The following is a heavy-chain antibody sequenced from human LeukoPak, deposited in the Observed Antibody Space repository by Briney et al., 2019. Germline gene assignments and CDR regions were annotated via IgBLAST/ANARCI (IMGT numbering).Heavy chain of an antibody. V-gene: IGHV4-59*01. CDR1: GGSISSYY. D-gene: IGHD3-3*01. CDR2: IYYSGST. CDR3: ARSPPMAIFGVVRDYYFDY. J-gene: IGHJ4*02. Sequence: SETLSLTCTVSGGSISSYYWSWIRQPPGKGLEWIGYIYYSGSTNCNPSLKSRVTISVDTSKNQFSLKLSSVTAADTAVYYCARSPPMAIFGVVRDYYFDYWGQGTLVTVSS.